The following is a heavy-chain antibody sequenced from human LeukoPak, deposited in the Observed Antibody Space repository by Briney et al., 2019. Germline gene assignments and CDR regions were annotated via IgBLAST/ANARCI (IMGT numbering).Heavy chain of an antibody. V-gene: IGHV4-34*01. CDR1: GGSFSGYY. J-gene: IGHJ4*02. CDR2: INHSGST. D-gene: IGHD4-17*01. CDR3: ARGPSTVTTTSDHFDY. Sequence: SETLSLTCAVYGGSFSGYYWSWIRQPPGKGLEWIGEINHSGSTNYNPSLKSRVTISVDTSKNQFSLKLSSVTAADTAVYYCARGPSTVTTTSDHFDYWGQGTLVTVSS.